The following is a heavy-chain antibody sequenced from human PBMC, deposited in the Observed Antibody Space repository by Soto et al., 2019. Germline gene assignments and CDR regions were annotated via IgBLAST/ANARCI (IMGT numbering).Heavy chain of an antibody. CDR1: GGSISSGDYY. Sequence: SETLSLTCTVSGGSISSGDYYWSWIRQPPGKGLEWIGYIYYSGSTYYNPSLKSRVTISVDTSKNQFSLKLSSVTAADTAVYYCAREVDTAMVSSDYWGQGTLVTVSS. J-gene: IGHJ4*02. V-gene: IGHV4-30-4*01. CDR2: IYYSGST. D-gene: IGHD5-18*01. CDR3: AREVDTAMVSSDY.